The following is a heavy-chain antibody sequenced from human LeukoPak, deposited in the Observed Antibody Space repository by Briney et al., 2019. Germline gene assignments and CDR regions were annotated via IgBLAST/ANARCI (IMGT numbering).Heavy chain of an antibody. CDR1: GDSISSSNYY. Sequence: TSETLSLTCTVSGDSISSSNYYWGWIRQPPGKGLEWIGTIYYSGSGSTNYNPSLKSRVTISVDTSKNQFSLKLSSVTAADTAVYYCARGKLGMEAFDIWGQGTMVTVSS. CDR2: IYYSGSGST. V-gene: IGHV4-39*07. J-gene: IGHJ3*02. CDR3: ARGKLGMEAFDI. D-gene: IGHD7-27*01.